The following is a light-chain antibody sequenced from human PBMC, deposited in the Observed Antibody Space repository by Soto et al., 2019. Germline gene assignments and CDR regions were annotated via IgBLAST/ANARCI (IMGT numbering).Light chain of an antibody. CDR2: DTS. V-gene: IGKV3-11*01. CDR3: QQRGNWPPTWT. CDR1: QSVSSY. Sequence: VLTQSPATLSLSPGERATPSCRASQSVSSYLAWYQQKPGQAPRLLIYDTSNRATGVPARFSGSWSGTDFTLTINGLEPEDSAVYYCQQRGNWPPTWTFGQGTKVDI. J-gene: IGKJ1*01.